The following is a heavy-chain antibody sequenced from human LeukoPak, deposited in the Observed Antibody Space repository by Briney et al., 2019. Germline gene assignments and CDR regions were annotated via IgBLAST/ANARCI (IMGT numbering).Heavy chain of an antibody. Sequence: AGGSLILSCAAAGFMFRSHAMHWVRQAPGKGLEWVANMNIDGSEKYYADSVKGRFSISRDNARNSVYLQMASLRAEDTALYYCAKDLSYGDYTYYFDYWGQGTLVTVSS. D-gene: IGHD4-17*01. J-gene: IGHJ4*02. CDR1: GFMFRSHA. CDR3: AKDLSYGDYTYYFDY. CDR2: MNIDGSEK. V-gene: IGHV3-7*03.